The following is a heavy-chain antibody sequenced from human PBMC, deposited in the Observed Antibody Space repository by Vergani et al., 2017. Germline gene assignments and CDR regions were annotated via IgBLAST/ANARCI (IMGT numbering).Heavy chain of an antibody. J-gene: IGHJ4*02. D-gene: IGHD6-13*01. Sequence: QVQLQQWGAGLLKPSETLSLTCAVYGGSFSGYYWSWIRQPPGKGLEWIGEINHSGSTNYNPSLKSRVTISVDTSKNQFSLTLSSVTAADTAVYYCATGHSSSWAGDYWGQGTLVTVSS. CDR3: ATGHSSSWAGDY. CDR1: GGSFSGYY. V-gene: IGHV4-34*01. CDR2: INHSGST.